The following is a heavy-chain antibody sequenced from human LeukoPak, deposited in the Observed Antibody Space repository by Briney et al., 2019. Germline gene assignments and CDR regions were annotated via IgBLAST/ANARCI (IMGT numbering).Heavy chain of an antibody. CDR1: GGSISSGSYY. V-gene: IGHV4-61*02. CDR2: IYTSGST. J-gene: IGHJ4*02. D-gene: IGHD2-15*01. Sequence: SETLSLTCTVSGGSISSGSYYWSWIRQPAGKGLEWIGRIYTSGSTNYNPSLKSRVTISVDTSKNQFSLKLSSVTAADTAVYYCARDMGGYVDYWGQGTLVTVSS. CDR3: ARDMGGYVDY.